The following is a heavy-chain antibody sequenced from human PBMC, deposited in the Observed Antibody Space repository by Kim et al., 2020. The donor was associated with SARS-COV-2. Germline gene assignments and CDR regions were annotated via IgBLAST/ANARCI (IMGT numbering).Heavy chain of an antibody. CDR3: ARTAMVRGVAPGY. Sequence: SNPSLKSRVTISVDTSKNQFSLKMSSVTAADTAVYYCARTAMVRGVAPGYWGQGTLVTVSS. J-gene: IGHJ4*02. D-gene: IGHD3-10*01. V-gene: IGHV4-59*01.